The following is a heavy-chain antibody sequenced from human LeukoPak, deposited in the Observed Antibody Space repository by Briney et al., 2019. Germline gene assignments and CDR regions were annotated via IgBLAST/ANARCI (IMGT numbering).Heavy chain of an antibody. V-gene: IGHV1-18*01. CDR2: ISAYNGNT. D-gene: IGHD4-17*01. CDR1: GYTFTSYG. J-gene: IGHJ6*04. CDR3: AIDDYGAPMDV. Sequence: EASVKVSCKASGYTFTSYGVSWVRQAPGQGLEWMGWISAYNGNTNYAQKLPGRVTMTTDTYTRTAYMELRSLRSDDAAVYYCAIDDYGAPMDVWGKGTAVTVSS.